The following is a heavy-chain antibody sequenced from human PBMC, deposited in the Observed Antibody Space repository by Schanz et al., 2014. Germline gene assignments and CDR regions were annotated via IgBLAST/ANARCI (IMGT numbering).Heavy chain of an antibody. D-gene: IGHD6-13*01. Sequence: QVQLVQSGAEMKKPGASVKVSCKASGYTFVSYSMHWVRQAPGQGLEWMGIVNPSVRGTHFAREFQGRVTVTSDTSTSTVYMELSGLRSEDTAVYYCASSGAGYSSSWDFDYWGQGTLVTVSS. CDR2: VNPSVRGT. CDR3: ASSGAGYSSSWDFDY. CDR1: GYTFVSYS. V-gene: IGHV1-46*01. J-gene: IGHJ4*02.